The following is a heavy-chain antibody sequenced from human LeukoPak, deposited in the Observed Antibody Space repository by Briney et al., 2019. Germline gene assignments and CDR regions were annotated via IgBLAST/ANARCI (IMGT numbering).Heavy chain of an antibody. Sequence: GGSLRLSCAASGLTFSSYTLNWVRQAQGKGLEWVSSISSSSSYIYYADSVKGRFTISRDNAKNSLYLQMNSLRAEDTAVYYCARSIAAAPLDYWAREPWSPSPQ. V-gene: IGHV3-21*01. D-gene: IGHD6-13*01. CDR1: GLTFSSYT. J-gene: IGHJ4*02. CDR3: ARSIAAAPLDY. CDR2: ISSSSSYI.